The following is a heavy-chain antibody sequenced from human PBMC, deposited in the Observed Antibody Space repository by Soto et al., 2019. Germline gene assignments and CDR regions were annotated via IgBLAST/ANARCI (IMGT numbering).Heavy chain of an antibody. J-gene: IGHJ6*02. CDR3: VRASGMDV. CDR2: ISYDGSNK. CDR1: GFTFSSYA. V-gene: IGHV3-30-3*01. Sequence: GGSLRLSCAASGFTFSSYAMHWVRQAPGKGLEWVAVISYDGSNKYYADSVKGRFTVSRDDSKNTLYLQMNSLRTEDTAVYYCVRASGMDVWGQGTTVTVSS.